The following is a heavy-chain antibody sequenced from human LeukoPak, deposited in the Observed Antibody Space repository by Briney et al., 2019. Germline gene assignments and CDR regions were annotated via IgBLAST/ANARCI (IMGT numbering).Heavy chain of an antibody. CDR2: ISSSSSYI. CDR3: ARGVVLRFLEWLSLGSFDI. J-gene: IGHJ3*02. CDR1: GFTFSSYW. D-gene: IGHD3-3*01. V-gene: IGHV3-21*01. Sequence: GGSLRLSCAASGFTFSSYWMNWVRQAPGKGLEWVSSISSSSSYIYYADSVKGRFTISRDNAKNSLYLQMNSLRAEDTAVYYCARGVVLRFLEWLSLGSFDIWGQGTMVTVSS.